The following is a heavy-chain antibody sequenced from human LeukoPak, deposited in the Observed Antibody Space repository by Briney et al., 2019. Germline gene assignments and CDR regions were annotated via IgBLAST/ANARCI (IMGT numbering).Heavy chain of an antibody. J-gene: IGHJ3*01. D-gene: IGHD7-27*01. CDR2: ISRSSIYI. CDR1: GFTFNNYN. Sequence: PGGSLRLSCAASGFTFNNYNMNWVRQAPGKGLEWVSSISRSSIYIYYANSVKGRFTISRDNAKKSLYLQMNSLRAEDTAVYYCVRDLHWGGFDVWGQGTMVTVSS. V-gene: IGHV3-21*01. CDR3: VRDLHWGGFDV.